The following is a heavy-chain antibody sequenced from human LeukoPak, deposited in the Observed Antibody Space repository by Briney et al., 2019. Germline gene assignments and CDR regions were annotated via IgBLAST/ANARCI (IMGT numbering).Heavy chain of an antibody. Sequence: GGSLRLSCAASGFTFSSYAMNWVRQAPGKGLEWVSAISGSGSSTYYADSVKGRFTISRDNSKNTLYLQMNSLRAEDTAVYYCAKEREQWLVLGVVVYWGQGTLVTVSS. CDR1: GFTFSSYA. D-gene: IGHD6-19*01. V-gene: IGHV3-23*01. J-gene: IGHJ4*02. CDR2: ISGSGSST. CDR3: AKEREQWLVLGVVVY.